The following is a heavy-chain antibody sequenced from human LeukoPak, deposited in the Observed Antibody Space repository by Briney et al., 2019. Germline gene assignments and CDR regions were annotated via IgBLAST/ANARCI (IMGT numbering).Heavy chain of an antibody. CDR1: GGSISSGGYS. CDR3: ARAYYYDSSGYQYNWFDP. D-gene: IGHD3-22*01. Sequence: SETLSLTCAVSGGSISSGGYSWRWIRQPPGKGLEWIVYIYHSGSTYYNPSLKSRVTISVDRSKNQFSLKLSSVTAADTAVYYCARAYYYDSSGYQYNWFDPWGQGTLVTVSS. V-gene: IGHV4-30-2*01. CDR2: IYHSGST. J-gene: IGHJ5*02.